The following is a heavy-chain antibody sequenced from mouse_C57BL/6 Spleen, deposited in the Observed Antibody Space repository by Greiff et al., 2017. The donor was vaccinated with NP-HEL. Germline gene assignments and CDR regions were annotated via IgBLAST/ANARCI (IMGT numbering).Heavy chain of an antibody. D-gene: IGHD2-1*01. CDR1: GYAFSSSW. CDR3: ARERGIYYGNFDY. J-gene: IGHJ2*01. CDR2: IYPGDGDT. V-gene: IGHV1-82*01. Sequence: VQLQQSGPELVKPGASVKISCKASGYAFSSSWMNWVKQRPGKGLEWIGRIYPGDGDTNYNGKFKGKATLTADKSSSTAYMQLSSLTSEDSAVYFCARERGIYYGNFDYWGQGTTLTVSS.